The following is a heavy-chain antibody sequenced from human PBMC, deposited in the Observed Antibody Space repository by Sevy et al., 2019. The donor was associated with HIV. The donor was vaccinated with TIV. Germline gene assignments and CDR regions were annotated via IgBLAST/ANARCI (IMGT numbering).Heavy chain of an antibody. CDR2: IRYDGSNK. Sequence: GGSLRLSCAASGFTFSSYGMHWVRQAPGKGLEWVAFIRYDGSNKYYADSVKGRFTISRDNSKNTLYLQMNSLRAEDTAVYYCAIAEGRCSSTSCYFVVYYYGMDVWGQGTTVTVSS. J-gene: IGHJ6*02. D-gene: IGHD2-2*01. CDR1: GFTFSSYG. CDR3: AIAEGRCSSTSCYFVVYYYGMDV. V-gene: IGHV3-30*02.